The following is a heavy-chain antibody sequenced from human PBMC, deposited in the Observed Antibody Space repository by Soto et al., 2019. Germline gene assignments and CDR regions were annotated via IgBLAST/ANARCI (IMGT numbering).Heavy chain of an antibody. CDR1: GGTFSSYA. D-gene: IGHD2-15*01. V-gene: IGHV1-69*06. J-gene: IGHJ6*02. Sequence: ASVKVSCKASGGTFSSYAISWVRQAPGQGLEWMGGIIPIFGTANYAQKFQGRVTITADKSTSTAYMELSSLRSEDTAVYYCAREGYCSGGSCYNRLKDYFYGMDVWGQGTTVTVSS. CDR2: IIPIFGTA. CDR3: AREGYCSGGSCYNRLKDYFYGMDV.